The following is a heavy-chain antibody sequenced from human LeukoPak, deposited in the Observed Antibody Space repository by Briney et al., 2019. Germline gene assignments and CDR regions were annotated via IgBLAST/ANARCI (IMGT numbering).Heavy chain of an antibody. Sequence: GGSLRLSCAASGFTFSSYAMSWVRQAPGKGLEWVSAIIGIGGSTYYADSLQGRFTISTDNSKNTLYLQLNSLRAEDTAVSSFGANYGDYWEQGTVVTVSS. CDR3: GANYGDY. CDR2: IIGIGGST. V-gene: IGHV3-23*01. J-gene: IGHJ4*02. CDR1: GFTFSSYA.